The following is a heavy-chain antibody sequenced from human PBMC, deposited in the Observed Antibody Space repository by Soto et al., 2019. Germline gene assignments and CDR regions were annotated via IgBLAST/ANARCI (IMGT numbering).Heavy chain of an antibody. CDR3: ARVGIAVAASPQAYYFDY. CDR2: IYPGDSDT. J-gene: IGHJ4*02. CDR1: GYSFTSYW. Sequence: GESLKISCKGSGYSFTSYWIGWVRQMPGKGLEWMGIIYPGDSDTRYSPSFQGQVTISADKSISTAYLQWSSLKASDTAMYYCARVGIAVAASPQAYYFDYWGQGTLVTVSS. V-gene: IGHV5-51*01. D-gene: IGHD6-19*01.